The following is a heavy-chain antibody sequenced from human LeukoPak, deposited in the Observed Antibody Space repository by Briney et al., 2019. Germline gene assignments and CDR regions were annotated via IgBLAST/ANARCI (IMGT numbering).Heavy chain of an antibody. D-gene: IGHD3-3*01. J-gene: IGHJ1*01. CDR2: TSYDGNNK. Sequence: GGSLRLSCAASGFTFNSYALHWVRQAPGKGLEWVAVTSYDGNNKYYAESVKGRFTISRDNSKSMLYLQMNSLRPEDTAVYYCARGEDGFWSGYVEHWGQGTLITVSP. CDR1: GFTFNSYA. V-gene: IGHV3-30-3*01. CDR3: ARGEDGFWSGYVEH.